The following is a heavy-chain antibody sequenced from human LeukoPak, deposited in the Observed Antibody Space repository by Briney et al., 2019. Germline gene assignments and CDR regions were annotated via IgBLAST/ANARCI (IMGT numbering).Heavy chain of an antibody. CDR2: INPNSGGT. J-gene: IGHJ4*02. CDR3: ARGGYGYDRHLGDY. CDR1: GYTFTGYY. Sequence: ASVKVSCKASGYTFTGYYMHWVRQAPGQVLEWMGWINPNSGGTNYAQKFQGRVTMTRDTSISTAYMELSRLRSDDTAVYYCARGGYGYDRHLGDYWGQGTLVTVSS. V-gene: IGHV1-2*02. D-gene: IGHD5-18*01.